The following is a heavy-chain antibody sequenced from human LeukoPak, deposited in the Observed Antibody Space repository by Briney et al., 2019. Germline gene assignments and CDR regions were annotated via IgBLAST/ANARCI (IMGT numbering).Heavy chain of an antibody. CDR3: ARQQTSAATGGFDF. CDR1: GFTFNDYY. Sequence: GSLRLSCAASGFTFNDYYMTWIRQAPGKGLEWVSYISSTGSYTIFADSVKGRFTISRDNAKNSLYLQMSNLRAEDTALYYCARQQTSAATGGFDFWGQGTLVTVSS. V-gene: IGHV3-11*06. J-gene: IGHJ4*02. CDR2: ISSTGSYT. D-gene: IGHD6-25*01.